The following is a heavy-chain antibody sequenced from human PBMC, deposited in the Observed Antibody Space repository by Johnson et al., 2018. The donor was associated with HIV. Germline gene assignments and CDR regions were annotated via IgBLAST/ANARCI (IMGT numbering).Heavy chain of an antibody. CDR3: ARDQRGGYSYGDAFDF. J-gene: IGHJ3*01. D-gene: IGHD5-18*01. V-gene: IGHV3-30*04. CDR1: GFTFSTYA. Sequence: VQLVESGGGVVQPGRSLRLSCAASGFTFSTYAMHWVRQAPGKGLEWVAAISYDGSNKYYADSVKGRFTISRDNSKNTLYLQMNSLRPEDTAVYYCARDQRGGYSYGDAFDFWGQGTVVSVST. CDR2: ISYDGSNK.